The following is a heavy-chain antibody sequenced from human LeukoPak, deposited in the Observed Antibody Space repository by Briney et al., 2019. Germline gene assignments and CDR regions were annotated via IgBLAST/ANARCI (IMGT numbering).Heavy chain of an antibody. Sequence: SQTLSLTCTVSGGSISSGDYYWSWIRQPPGKGLEWIGYIYYSGSTYYNPSLKSRVTISVDTSKNQFSLKLSSVTAADTAVYYCARATIFGVVMVDYWGQGTPVTVSS. CDR1: GGSISSGDYY. CDR3: ARATIFGVVMVDY. V-gene: IGHV4-30-4*01. J-gene: IGHJ4*02. CDR2: IYYSGST. D-gene: IGHD3-3*01.